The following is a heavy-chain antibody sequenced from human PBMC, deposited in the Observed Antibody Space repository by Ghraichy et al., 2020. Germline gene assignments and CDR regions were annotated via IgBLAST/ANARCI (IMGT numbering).Heavy chain of an antibody. J-gene: IGHJ4*02. CDR3: ARAMPYQLPGYFDY. CDR2: IYYSGST. V-gene: IGHV4-39*01. CDR1: GGSISSSSYY. Sequence: SQTLSLTCTVSGGSISSSSYYWGWIRQPPGKGLEWIGSIYYSGSTYYNPSLKSRVTISVDTSKNQFSLKLSSVTAADTAVYYCARAMPYQLPGYFDYWGQGTLVTVSS. D-gene: IGHD2-2*01.